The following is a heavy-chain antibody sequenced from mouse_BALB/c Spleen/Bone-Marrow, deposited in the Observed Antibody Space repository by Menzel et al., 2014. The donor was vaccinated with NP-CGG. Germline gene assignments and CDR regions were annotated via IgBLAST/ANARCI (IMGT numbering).Heavy chain of an antibody. J-gene: IGHJ3*01. CDR3: ASYDGYPWFAY. V-gene: IGHV1-74*01. CDR1: GYTFTSYW. Sequence: QVQLHQPGPELVRPGASVKLSCKASGYTFTSYWMNWVKQRPEQGLEWIGRIDPYDSETHYNQKFKDKAILTVDKSSSTAYMQLSSLTSEDSAVYYCASYDGYPWFAYWGQGTLVTVSA. D-gene: IGHD2-3*01. CDR2: IDPYDSET.